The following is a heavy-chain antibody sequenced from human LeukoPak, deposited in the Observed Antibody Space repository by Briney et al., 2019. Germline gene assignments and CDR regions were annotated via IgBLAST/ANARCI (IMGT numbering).Heavy chain of an antibody. J-gene: IGHJ4*02. Sequence: GGSLRLSCAASGFTFSSYGMHWVRQAPGKGLEWVAVIWYDGSNKYYADSVKGRCTISRDNSKNTLYLQMNSLRAEDTAVYYCARGYDSSGPDYWGQGTLVTVSS. CDR2: IWYDGSNK. CDR1: GFTFSSYG. V-gene: IGHV3-33*01. CDR3: ARGYDSSGPDY. D-gene: IGHD3-22*01.